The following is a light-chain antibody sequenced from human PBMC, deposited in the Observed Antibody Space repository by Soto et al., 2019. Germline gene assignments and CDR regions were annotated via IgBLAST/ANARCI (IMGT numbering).Light chain of an antibody. Sequence: EVVLTQSPATLSLSPGDRATLSCRANETISNNFLAWYQQKSGQAPRLLIYAVSSRATGIPDRFSGSGSGTDFFLSVSRLEPEDFAVYYCQQYVSSLLTFGGGTRVEIK. J-gene: IGKJ4*01. CDR3: QQYVSSLLT. CDR2: AVS. V-gene: IGKV3-20*01. CDR1: ETISNNF.